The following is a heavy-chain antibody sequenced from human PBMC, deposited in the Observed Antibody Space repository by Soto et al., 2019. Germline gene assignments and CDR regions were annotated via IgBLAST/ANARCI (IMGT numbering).Heavy chain of an antibody. CDR1: GGSISSSSYY. Sequence: TLSLTCTVSGGSISSSSYYWGWIRQPPGKGLEWIGSIYYSGSTYYNPSLKSRVTISVDTSKNQFSLKLSSVTAADTAVYYCARVPAHTTYYYYMDVWGKGTTVTVSS. D-gene: IGHD2-2*01. V-gene: IGHV4-39*07. J-gene: IGHJ6*03. CDR3: ARVPAHTTYYYYMDV. CDR2: IYYSGST.